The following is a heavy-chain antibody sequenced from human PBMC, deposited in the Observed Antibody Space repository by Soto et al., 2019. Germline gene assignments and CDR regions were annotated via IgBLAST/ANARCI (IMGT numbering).Heavy chain of an antibody. CDR2: INADNGGT. CDR1: GYTFTSNG. CDR3: ARDLGYGDYGTDY. V-gene: IGHV1-18*04. J-gene: IGHJ4*02. D-gene: IGHD4-17*01. Sequence: GASVKVSCKASGYTFTSNGISWVRQAPGQGLEWMGWINADNGGTNYAQKFQGRVTMITDTSTSTAYMDLRSLRSDDTAVYFCARDLGYGDYGTDYWGQGTLVTVSS.